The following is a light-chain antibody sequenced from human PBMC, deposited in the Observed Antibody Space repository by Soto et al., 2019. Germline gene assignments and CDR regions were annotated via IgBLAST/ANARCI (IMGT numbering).Light chain of an antibody. CDR1: SSDVGSYNL. CDR2: EGG. Sequence: QSALTQPASVSGSPGQSITISCTGTSSDVGSYNLVSWYQQHPGKAPKLMIYEGGKRPSWVSNRFSGSKSGNTASLTISGLQAEDEADYYCFSYAGSRPYVFGTGTKVTVL. J-gene: IGLJ1*01. CDR3: FSYAGSRPYV. V-gene: IGLV2-23*01.